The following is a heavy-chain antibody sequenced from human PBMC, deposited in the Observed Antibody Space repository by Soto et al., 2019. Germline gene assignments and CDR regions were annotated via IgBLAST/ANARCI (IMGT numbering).Heavy chain of an antibody. CDR3: ARAWFGDFVYYFHY. CDR1: GYTFTNYA. D-gene: IGHD3-10*01. V-gene: IGHV1-18*01. CDR2: ISAYNGNT. J-gene: IGHJ4*02. Sequence: QVQLVQSGAEVKKPGASVKVSCKASGYTFTNYAISWVRQAPGQGLEWMGWISAYNGNTNYAQKLQGRVTMTTDTSTSSASMELRSLRSDDTAVYYCARAWFGDFVYYFHYGGQGTLVTVSS.